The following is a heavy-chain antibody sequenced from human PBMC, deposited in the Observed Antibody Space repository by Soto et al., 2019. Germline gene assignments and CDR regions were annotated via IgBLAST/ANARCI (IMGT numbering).Heavy chain of an antibody. J-gene: IGHJ4*02. Sequence: SETLSLTCTVSAGSISPYYWSWVRQPPGKGLEWIGYIYHSGSTYYNPSLKSRVTISVDRSKNQFSLKLSSVTAADTAVYYCARGQVVAAQHWGQGTLVTVSS. V-gene: IGHV4-30-2*01. CDR3: ARGQVVAAQH. CDR2: IYHSGST. CDR1: AGSISPYY. D-gene: IGHD2-15*01.